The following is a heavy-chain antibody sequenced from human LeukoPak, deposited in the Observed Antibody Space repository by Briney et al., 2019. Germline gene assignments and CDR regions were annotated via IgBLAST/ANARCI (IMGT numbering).Heavy chain of an antibody. D-gene: IGHD5-18*01. V-gene: IGHV1-69*13. J-gene: IGHJ5*02. CDR1: GGTFSSYA. Sequence: SVKVSCKASGGTFSSYAISWVRQAPGQGLEWMGGIIRIFGTANYAQKFQGRVTITADESTSTAYMELSSLRSEDTAVYYCARDRYCYGHSGSNWFDPWGQGTLVTVSS. CDR2: IIRIFGTA. CDR3: ARDRYCYGHSGSNWFDP.